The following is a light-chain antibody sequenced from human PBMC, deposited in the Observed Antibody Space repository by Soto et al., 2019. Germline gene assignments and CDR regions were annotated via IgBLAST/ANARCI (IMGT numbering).Light chain of an antibody. J-gene: IGKJ1*01. Sequence: ETLMTQSPDTLSVSPGESATLPCRASQRVYSNLAWYRQRPGQAPRLLIYDASTRATGIPDRFSGSGSGTDFTLTISRLEPEDFAVYYCQQYNNWLWTFGQGTKVDIK. CDR3: QQYNNWLWT. V-gene: IGKV3-15*01. CDR1: QRVYSN. CDR2: DAS.